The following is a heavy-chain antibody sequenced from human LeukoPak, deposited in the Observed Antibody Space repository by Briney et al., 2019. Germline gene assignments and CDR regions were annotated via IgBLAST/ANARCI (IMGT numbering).Heavy chain of an antibody. CDR1: RGSISSSNYS. Sequence: PSETLSLACSVSRGSISSSNYSWGWIRRPPGNGLEWLGNIYYSVTTYYNPYLPSHKSRVTILIDTSNTQFSLRLRSVTAADTAVYYCASLRKRGGAFDLWGQGTGVTVSS. V-gene: IGHV4-39*07. J-gene: IGHJ3*01. CDR3: ASLRKRGGAFDL. CDR2: IYYSVTT.